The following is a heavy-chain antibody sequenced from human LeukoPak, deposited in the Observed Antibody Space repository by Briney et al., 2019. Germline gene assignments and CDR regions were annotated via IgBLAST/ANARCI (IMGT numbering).Heavy chain of an antibody. J-gene: IGHJ4*02. CDR1: GFIFRTYA. D-gene: IGHD7-27*01. V-gene: IGHV3-23*01. CDR2: ITDIGDRA. CDR3: TKDQDFRLGSMDH. Sequence: GGSLRLSCGTSGFIFRTYAMTWVRQAPGKGLEWVSTITDIGDRAFYIDSVRGRFTVSRDDSKNTLYLQMNSLRAEDTAVYYCTKDQDFRLGSMDHWGQGTLVAVSS.